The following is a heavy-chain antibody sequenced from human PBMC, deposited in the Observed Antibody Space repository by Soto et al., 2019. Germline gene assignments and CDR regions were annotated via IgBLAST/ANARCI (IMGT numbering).Heavy chain of an antibody. V-gene: IGHV5-51*01. CDR2: IYPGDSDT. D-gene: IGHD1-26*01. J-gene: IGHJ3*02. CDR3: ARQQIPGELTAVDS. Sequence: GVLLRHSCRGAECSFRNLGIVWGSKLPWKGLEWWGIIYPGDSDTRYRPSYQGQCRISADKSISTDYLQWSSLKASDTATYSCARQQIPGELTAVDSWGQGTMVTVSS. CDR1: ECSFRNLG.